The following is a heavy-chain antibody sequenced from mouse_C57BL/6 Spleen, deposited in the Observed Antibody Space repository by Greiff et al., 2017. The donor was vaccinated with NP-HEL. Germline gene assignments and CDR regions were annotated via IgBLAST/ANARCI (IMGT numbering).Heavy chain of an antibody. V-gene: IGHV5-17*01. CDR1: GFTFSDYG. Sequence: EVQLVESGGGLVKPGGSLKLSCAASGFTFSDYGMHWVRQAPEKGLEWVAYISSGSSTIYYADTVKGRFTISRDNAKNTLFLQMTSLRSEDTAMYYCARSYGSSPYYYAMDYWGQGTSVTVSS. D-gene: IGHD1-1*01. CDR3: ARSYGSSPYYYAMDY. CDR2: ISSGSSTI. J-gene: IGHJ4*01.